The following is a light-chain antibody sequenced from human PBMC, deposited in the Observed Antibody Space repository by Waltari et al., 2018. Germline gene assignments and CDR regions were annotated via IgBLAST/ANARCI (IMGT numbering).Light chain of an antibody. CDR3: SSYTRSNTWV. CDR2: EVS. CDR1: SSDVGGYNY. Sequence: QSALTQPASVSGSPGQSITISCTGTSSDVGGYNYVSWYEQHPGKAPKLIIYEVSDRSSGVSNRVSGSKSANPASLTISGLQTEDEADYYCSSYTRSNTWVFGGGTRLTVL. J-gene: IGLJ3*02. V-gene: IGLV2-14*01.